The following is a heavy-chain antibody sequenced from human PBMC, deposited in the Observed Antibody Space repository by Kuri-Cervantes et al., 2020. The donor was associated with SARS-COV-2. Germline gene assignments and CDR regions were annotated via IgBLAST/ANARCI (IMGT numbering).Heavy chain of an antibody. J-gene: IGHJ2*01. CDR1: GFVFSSHG. D-gene: IGHD3-16*01. V-gene: IGHV3-30*18. CDR2: ISNDGSNK. Sequence: GESLKISCAASGFVFSSHGMHWVRQAPDKGLEWVAAISNDGSNKYYADSVKGRFTISRDNSKNTLYLQLNSLRADDTAVYYCANPWGPDWYFDLGGRGTLVTVSS. CDR3: ANPWGPDWYFDL.